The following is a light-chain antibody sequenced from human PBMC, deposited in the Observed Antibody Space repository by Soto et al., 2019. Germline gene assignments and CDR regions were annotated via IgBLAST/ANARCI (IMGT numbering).Light chain of an antibody. J-gene: IGKJ1*01. CDR2: GAS. CDR3: QQYDNWPRT. V-gene: IGKV3-15*01. Sequence: EIVMTQSPATLSVSPGERVTLTCRASQSVSSNLAWYHQKPGQAPRLLMYGASTRATGIPARFSGGGSGTEFTLTISSLQSEDFAVYYCQQYDNWPRTFGQGTKVEIK. CDR1: QSVSSN.